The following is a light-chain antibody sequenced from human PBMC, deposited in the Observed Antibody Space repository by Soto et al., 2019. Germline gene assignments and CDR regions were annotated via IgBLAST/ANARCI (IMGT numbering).Light chain of an antibody. CDR1: HSVSISY. CDR3: QQRSNWPPLT. V-gene: IGKV3-11*01. J-gene: IGKJ4*01. CDR2: DAS. Sequence: SIFTQSAVHLSLALGGKAHLTRRAIHSVSISYFACYQQKPRQAPRLLIYDASTRATGIPARFSGSGSGTDFTLPISSLEPEDFAVYYCQQRSNWPPLTFGGGTKVDIK.